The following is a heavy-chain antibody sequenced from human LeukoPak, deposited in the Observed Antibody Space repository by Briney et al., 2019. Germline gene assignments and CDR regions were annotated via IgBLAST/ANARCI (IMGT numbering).Heavy chain of an antibody. J-gene: IGHJ5*02. Sequence: GGSLRLSCAASGFTFSGSAMHWVRQASGKGLEWVGRIRSKANSYATAYAASVKDRFTISRDDSKNTAYLQMNSLKTEDTAVYYCTSPSGRGVQNWFDPWGQGTLVTVSS. CDR3: TSPSGRGVQNWFDP. CDR2: IRSKANSYAT. V-gene: IGHV3-73*01. D-gene: IGHD3-10*01. CDR1: GFTFSGSA.